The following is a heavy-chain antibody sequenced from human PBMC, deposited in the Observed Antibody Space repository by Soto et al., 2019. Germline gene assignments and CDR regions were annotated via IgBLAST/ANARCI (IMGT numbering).Heavy chain of an antibody. CDR2: IYYSGST. Sequence: QVQLQESGPGLVKPSETLSLTCTVSGGSISSYYWSWIRQPPGKGLEWIGYIYYSGSTNYNPSLKSRVTITVATSKNQFSLTLSSVTAADTAVYYCARRYGYAFDIWGQGTMVTVSS. CDR1: GGSISSYY. CDR3: ARRYGYAFDI. J-gene: IGHJ3*02. D-gene: IGHD4-17*01. V-gene: IGHV4-59*01.